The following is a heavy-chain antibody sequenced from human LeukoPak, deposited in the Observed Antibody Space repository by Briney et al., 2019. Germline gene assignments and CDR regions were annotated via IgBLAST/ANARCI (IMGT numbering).Heavy chain of an antibody. V-gene: IGHV3-23*01. D-gene: IGHD1-26*01. CDR2: INGSGGST. CDR1: GFTFSSYA. J-gene: IGHJ4*02. Sequence: GGSLRLSCAASGFTFSSYAMSWVRQAPGKGLEWVSAINGSGGSTYYADSVKGRFTISRDNSKNTLYLQMNSLRAEDTAVYYCAKEGVRSGSSYYFDYWGQGTLVTVSS. CDR3: AKEGVRSGSSYYFDY.